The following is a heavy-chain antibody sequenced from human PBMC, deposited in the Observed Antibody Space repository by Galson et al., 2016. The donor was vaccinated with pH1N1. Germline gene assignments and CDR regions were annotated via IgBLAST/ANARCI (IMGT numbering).Heavy chain of an antibody. CDR2: IKQDGSVK. J-gene: IGHJ4*02. CDR1: GFTFSSYW. CDR3: ARAIAAAGSY. D-gene: IGHD6-13*01. V-gene: IGHV3-7*01. Sequence: SLRLSCAVSGFTFSSYWMHWVRQAPGKGLEWVANIKQDGSVKYYVDSVKGRFTISRDNSKNSLYLQMNSLRAEDTALYYCARAIAAAGSYWGQGTLVTVSS.